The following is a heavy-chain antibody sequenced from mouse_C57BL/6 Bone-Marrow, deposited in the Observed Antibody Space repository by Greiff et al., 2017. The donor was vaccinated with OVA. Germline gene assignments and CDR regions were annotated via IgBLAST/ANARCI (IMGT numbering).Heavy chain of an antibody. D-gene: IGHD2-1*01. CDR2: IDPENGDT. V-gene: IGHV14-4*01. CDR3: TTIYYGNYGGKPHWYFDV. Sequence: EVQLQQSGAELVRPGASVKLSCTASGFNIKDDYMHWVKQRPEQGLEWIGWIDPENGDTEYASKFQGKATITADTSSNTAYLQLSSLTSEDTAVYYCTTIYYGNYGGKPHWYFDVWGTGTTVTVSS. J-gene: IGHJ1*03. CDR1: GFNIKDDY.